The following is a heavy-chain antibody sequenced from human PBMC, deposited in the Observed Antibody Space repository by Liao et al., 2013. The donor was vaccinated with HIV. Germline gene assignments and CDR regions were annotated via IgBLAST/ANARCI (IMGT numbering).Heavy chain of an antibody. CDR2: IYFSGNT. Sequence: QLQLQESGPGLVKPSATLSLTCTVSGGSISTTDYYWGWIRQPPGKGLEWIGSIYFSGNTYYNPSLKSRVTISVDTSKNQFFLKLSSVTAADTAVYYCARDESINMVQGGYSWFDPWGQGTWSPSPQ. J-gene: IGHJ5*02. CDR3: ARDESINMVQGGYSWFDP. CDR1: GGSISTTDYY. D-gene: IGHD3-10*01. V-gene: IGHV4-39*07.